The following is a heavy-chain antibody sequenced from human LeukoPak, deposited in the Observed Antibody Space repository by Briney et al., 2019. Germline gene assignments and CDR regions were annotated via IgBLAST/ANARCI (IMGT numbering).Heavy chain of an antibody. CDR3: AREFYYGSGDIDYYYYYMDV. D-gene: IGHD3-10*01. J-gene: IGHJ6*03. CDR1: GYTFTSYY. V-gene: IGHV1-46*01. Sequence: ASVKVSCKASGYTFTSYYMHWVRQAPGQGLEWMGLINPSGGSTSYAQKFQGRVTMTRDMSTSTVYMELRSLRSDDTAVYYCAREFYYGSGDIDYYYYYMDVWGKGTTVTISS. CDR2: INPSGGST.